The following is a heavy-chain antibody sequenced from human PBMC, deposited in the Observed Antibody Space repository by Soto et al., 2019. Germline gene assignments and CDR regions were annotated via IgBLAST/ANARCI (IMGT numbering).Heavy chain of an antibody. CDR1: GFTFSSYA. CDR2: ISYDGSNK. CDR3: ARGGSYGDFDY. Sequence: QVRLVESGGGVVQPGRSLRLSCAASGFTFSSYAMHWVRQAPGKGLEWVAVISYDGSNKYYADSVKGRFTISRDNSKNTLYLQMNSLRAEDTAVYYCARGGSYGDFDYWGQGTLVTVSS. V-gene: IGHV3-30-3*01. D-gene: IGHD4-17*01. J-gene: IGHJ4*02.